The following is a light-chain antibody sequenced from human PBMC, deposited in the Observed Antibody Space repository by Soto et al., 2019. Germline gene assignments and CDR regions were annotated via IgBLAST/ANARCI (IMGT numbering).Light chain of an antibody. CDR3: SSYTSSSTLVV. V-gene: IGLV2-14*01. J-gene: IGLJ2*01. CDR2: DVS. CDR1: SSDVGGYNY. Sequence: QSALTQPASGSGSPGQSITISCTGTSSDVGGYNYVSWYQQHPGKAPKLMIYDVSNRPSGVSNRFSGSKSGNTASLTISGLQAEDDADYYCSSYTSSSTLVVFGGGTKLTVL.